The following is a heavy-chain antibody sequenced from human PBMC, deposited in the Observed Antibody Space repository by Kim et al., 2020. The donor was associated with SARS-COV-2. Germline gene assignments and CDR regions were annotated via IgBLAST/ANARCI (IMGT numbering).Heavy chain of an antibody. Sequence: DGSDKYSVDSVRGRFTISRDNAKTSVYLQVNSLRAEDTAVYYCVRGSQAYWGQGTLVTVSS. CDR3: VRGSQAY. V-gene: IGHV3-7*03. CDR2: DGSDK. J-gene: IGHJ4*02.